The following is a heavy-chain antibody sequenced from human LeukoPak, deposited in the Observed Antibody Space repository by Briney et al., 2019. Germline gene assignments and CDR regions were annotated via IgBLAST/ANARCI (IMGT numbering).Heavy chain of an antibody. CDR1: GFTFSSYG. CDR2: ISYDGSNK. V-gene: IGHV3-30*18. Sequence: PGRSLRLSCAASGFTFSSYGMHWVRQVPGKGLEWVAVISYDGSNKYYVDSVKGRVTISRDNSKNTLYLQMNSLRAEDTAVYYCAKEPYTYGSNWYFDLWGRGTLVTVSS. J-gene: IGHJ2*01. D-gene: IGHD5-18*01. CDR3: AKEPYTYGSNWYFDL.